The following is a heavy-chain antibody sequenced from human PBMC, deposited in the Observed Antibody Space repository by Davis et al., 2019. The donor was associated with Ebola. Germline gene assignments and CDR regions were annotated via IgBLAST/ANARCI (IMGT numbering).Heavy chain of an antibody. D-gene: IGHD3-22*01. J-gene: IGHJ3*02. CDR2: IYYTGSP. CDR1: GGAVSSSF. V-gene: IGHV4-59*08. Sequence: MPSETLSLTCTVSGGAVSSSFWSWIRQPPGRGLEWIGYIYYTGSPNHNPSLKGRVTMSVDTSKNQFSLKLTSVTAADTAVYYCARLEYYDSRGDAFDIWGQGTMVTVSS. CDR3: ARLEYYDSRGDAFDI.